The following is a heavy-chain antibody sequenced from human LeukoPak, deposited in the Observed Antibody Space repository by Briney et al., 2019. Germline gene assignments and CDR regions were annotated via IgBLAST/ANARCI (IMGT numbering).Heavy chain of an antibody. D-gene: IGHD5-18*01. CDR3: ARGRTWIQPGYWFDP. V-gene: IGHV1-69*05. CDR2: IIPIFGTA. CDR1: VGTFSSYA. J-gene: IGHJ5*02. Sequence: SVKVSCKASVGTFSSYAISWVRQAPGQGLEWMGRIIPIFGTANYAQKFQGRVTITTDESTSTAYMELSSLRSEDTAVYYCARGRTWIQPGYWFDPWGQGTLVTVSS.